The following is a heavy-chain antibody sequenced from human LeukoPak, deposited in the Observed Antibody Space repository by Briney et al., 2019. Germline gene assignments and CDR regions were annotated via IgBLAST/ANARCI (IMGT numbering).Heavy chain of an antibody. CDR1: GGTFSSYA. D-gene: IGHD5-18*01. V-gene: IGHV1-69*05. CDR2: IIPIFGTA. J-gene: IGHJ4*02. Sequence: SVKLSCKASGGTFSSYAISWVRQAPGQGLEWMGGIIPIFGTANYAQKFQGRVTITTDESTSTAYMELSSLRSEDTAVYYCARVDSWDTAMVTLDYWGQGNLVTVSS. CDR3: ARVDSWDTAMVTLDY.